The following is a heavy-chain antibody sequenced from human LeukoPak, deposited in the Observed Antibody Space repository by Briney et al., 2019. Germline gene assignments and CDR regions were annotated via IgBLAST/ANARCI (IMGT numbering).Heavy chain of an antibody. CDR1: GYSLSSGYC. CDR2: IHHSGST. D-gene: IGHD3-16*02. CDR3: ARGSGWVGGIHPFDY. Sequence: SETLSLTCTVSGYSLSSGYCWGWIRQPPGKGLEWIGSIHHSGSTYYNPSLKSRVSISVDTSKNQFSLKLSSVTAADTAVYHCARGSGWVGGIHPFDYWGQGTLVTVSS. J-gene: IGHJ4*02. V-gene: IGHV4-38-2*02.